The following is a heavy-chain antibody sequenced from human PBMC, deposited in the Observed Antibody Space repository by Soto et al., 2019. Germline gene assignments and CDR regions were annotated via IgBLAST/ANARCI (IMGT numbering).Heavy chain of an antibody. CDR3: ARSPGAVAALQRPFDN. D-gene: IGHD2-15*01. CDR2: ISGSGGTT. J-gene: IGHJ4*01. V-gene: IGHV3-23*01. CDR1: GFSFSNHA. Sequence: EVQLLEAGGGLVQPGGSLRLSCAASGFSFSNHAMSWVRQAPGKGLEWVSGISGSGGTTYYADTVKGRFTISRDNSKNTLYMPMSSLRVGDTAFYYCARSPGAVAALQRPFDNWGQGTHVAVSS.